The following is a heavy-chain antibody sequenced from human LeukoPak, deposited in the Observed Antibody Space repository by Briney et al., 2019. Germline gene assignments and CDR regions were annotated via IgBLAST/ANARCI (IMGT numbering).Heavy chain of an antibody. V-gene: IGHV4-39*07. D-gene: IGHD5-18*01. J-gene: IGHJ4*02. CDR2: IYYSGST. CDR1: GGSISSNTYY. Sequence: PSETLFLTCTVSGGSISSNTYYWGWIRQPPGKGLEWIGSIYYSGSTYYNPSLKSRVTISVDTSKNQFSLKLSPVTAADTAVYYCARDYQGGYGDKTVDYWGQGTLVTVSS. CDR3: ARDYQGGYGDKTVDY.